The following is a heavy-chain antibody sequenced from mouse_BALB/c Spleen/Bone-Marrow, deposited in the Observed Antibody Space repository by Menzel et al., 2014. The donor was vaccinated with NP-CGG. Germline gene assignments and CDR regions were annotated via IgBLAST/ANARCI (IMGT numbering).Heavy chain of an antibody. CDR2: ILPGSGST. CDR1: GYTFSSYW. V-gene: IGHV1-9*01. CDR3: NAREAMDY. Sequence: VQGVEFGAVLTKPGASVKISCKATGYTFSSYWIEWVKQRPGHGLEWIGEILPGSGSTNYNEKFKGKATFTADTSSNTAYMQLSSLTSEDTAVYYCNAREAMDYWGQGTSVTVSS. D-gene: IGHD6-5*01. J-gene: IGHJ4*01.